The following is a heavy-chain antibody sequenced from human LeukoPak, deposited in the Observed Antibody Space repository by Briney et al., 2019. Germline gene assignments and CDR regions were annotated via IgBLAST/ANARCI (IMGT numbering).Heavy chain of an antibody. CDR1: GFTFDDYA. CDR2: ISWNSDVI. Sequence: HPGGSLRLSCAASGFTFDDYAMFWVRQRPGKGLEWVSGISWNSDVIAYADSVKGRFAIFRDNAKNSLYLQVNGLRPEDMALYYCAKGAQPWYWDSSGPNHWGSALDIWGRGTMVSVSS. D-gene: IGHD3-22*01. V-gene: IGHV3-9*03. CDR3: AKGAQPWYWDSSGPNHWGSALDI. J-gene: IGHJ3*02.